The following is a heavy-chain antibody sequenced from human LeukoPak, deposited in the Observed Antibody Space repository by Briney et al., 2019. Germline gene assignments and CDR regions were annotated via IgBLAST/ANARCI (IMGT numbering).Heavy chain of an antibody. Sequence: SETLSLTCAVYGGSFSGYYWSWIRQPPGKGPEWIGEINHSGSTNYSPSLKSRVTISVDTSKNQFSLKLTSVTAADTAVYYCATGPYYYDSSAYYYTVWGQGTLVTVYS. CDR3: ATGPYYYDSSAYYYTV. J-gene: IGHJ4*02. CDR2: INHSGST. V-gene: IGHV4-34*01. CDR1: GGSFSGYY. D-gene: IGHD3-22*01.